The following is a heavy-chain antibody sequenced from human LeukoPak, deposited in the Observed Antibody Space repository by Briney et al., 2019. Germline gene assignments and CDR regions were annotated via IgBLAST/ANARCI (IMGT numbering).Heavy chain of an antibody. V-gene: IGHV4-39*07. J-gene: IGHJ4*02. CDR3: ARSWAGMYYPFYHFDY. Sequence: SETLSLTCTVSGGSISSSSYYWGWIRQPPGKGLEWIAEINHRGSTHYNPSLKSRVNISADTSRNQFSLNLDSVTAADTAVYHCARSWAGMYYPFYHFDYWGQGSLVTVSS. CDR1: GGSISSSSYY. CDR2: INHRGST. D-gene: IGHD2-8*01.